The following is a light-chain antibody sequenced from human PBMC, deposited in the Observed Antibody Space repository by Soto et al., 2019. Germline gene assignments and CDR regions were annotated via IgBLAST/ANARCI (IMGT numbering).Light chain of an antibody. CDR3: NSFTTSSTTYV. Sequence: QSALTQPASVSGSPGQSITISCTGTSSDVGGYNYVSWYQQHPGNAPKLMIYDVSNRPSGVSNRFSGSKSGNTASLTISGLQAEDEADYYCNSFTTSSTTYVFGTGIKVTVL. V-gene: IGLV2-14*01. CDR1: SSDVGGYNY. J-gene: IGLJ1*01. CDR2: DVS.